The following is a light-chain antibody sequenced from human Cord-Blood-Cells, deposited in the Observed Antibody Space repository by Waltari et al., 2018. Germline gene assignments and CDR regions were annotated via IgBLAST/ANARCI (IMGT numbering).Light chain of an antibody. CDR3: QQRSNWP. V-gene: IGKV3-11*01. CDR2: DAS. Sequence: EIVLTQSPATLSLSPGERATLSCRASQSVSSYLAWYQQKPGQAPRLLIYDASNRATGIPARFSGSGSGTDFTLTISSLEPEDFAVYYCQQRSNWPLGLGTKVDIK. CDR1: QSVSSY. J-gene: IGKJ3*01.